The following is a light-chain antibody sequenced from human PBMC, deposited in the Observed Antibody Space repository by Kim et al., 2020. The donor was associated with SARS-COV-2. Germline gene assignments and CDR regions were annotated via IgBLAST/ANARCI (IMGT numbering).Light chain of an antibody. CDR3: ATWDDSLNAWV. CDR1: NANIGANT. J-gene: IGLJ3*02. V-gene: IGLV1-44*01. CDR2: AND. Sequence: GQRVTIARSGGNANIGANTVNWYQQHPGTAPKLLIYANDRRPSGVPDRFSASQSGTSASLAISGLQSEDEADYYCATWDDSLNAWVFGGGTKVTVL.